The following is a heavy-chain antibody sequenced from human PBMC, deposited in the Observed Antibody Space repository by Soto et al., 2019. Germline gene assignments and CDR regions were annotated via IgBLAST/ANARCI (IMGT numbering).Heavy chain of an antibody. V-gene: IGHV4-59*01. D-gene: IGHD3-22*01. CDR2: IYYSGST. Sequence: SETLSLTCTVSGGSISSYYWSWIRQPPGKGLEWIGYIYYSGSTNYNPSLKSRLTITKDTSKNQVVLTMTNMDPVDTATYYCALFQPSSYYDSSGYYVRIYYFDYWGQGTLVTVSS. CDR1: GGSISSYY. CDR3: ALFQPSSYYDSSGYYVRIYYFDY. J-gene: IGHJ4*02.